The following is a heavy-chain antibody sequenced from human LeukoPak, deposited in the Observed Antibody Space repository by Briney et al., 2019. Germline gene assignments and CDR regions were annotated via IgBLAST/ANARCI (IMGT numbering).Heavy chain of an antibody. J-gene: IGHJ5*02. CDR2: IYYSGST. CDR3: ARGLIDNWFDP. CDR1: GGSFSGYS. D-gene: IGHD3-16*01. Sequence: SETLSLTCAVYGGSFSGYSWSWIRQPPGKGLEWIGYIYYSGSTYYNPSLKSRVTISVDRSKNQFSLKLSSVTAADTAVYYCARGLIDNWFDPWGQGTLVTVSS. V-gene: IGHV4-30-2*01.